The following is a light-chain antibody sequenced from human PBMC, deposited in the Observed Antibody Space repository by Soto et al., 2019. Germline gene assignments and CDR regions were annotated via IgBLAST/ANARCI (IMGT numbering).Light chain of an antibody. CDR2: AAS. V-gene: IGKV1-12*01. CDR1: QDISNW. CDR3: QQPKSLPRT. Sequence: DIQMTQSPSSVSASVGDRVTITCRASQDISNWLAWYQQKPGKAPKLLIYAASTLESGVPSRFSGSGSGTDFTLTISSLQAEDFATYYCQQPKSLPRTFGGGTRVEIK. J-gene: IGKJ4*01.